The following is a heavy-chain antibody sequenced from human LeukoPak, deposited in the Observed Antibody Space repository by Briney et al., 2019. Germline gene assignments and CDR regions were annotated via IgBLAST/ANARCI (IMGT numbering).Heavy chain of an antibody. J-gene: IGHJ5*02. CDR1: GGSISSSSYY. CDR3: ARGLWFGESTSQSGFDP. CDR2: IYYSGST. D-gene: IGHD3-10*01. V-gene: IGHV4-39*01. Sequence: SETLSLTCTVSGGSISSSSYYWGWIRQPPGKGLECIGSIYYSGSTYYNPSLKSRVTISVDTSKNQFSLKLSSVTAADTAVYYCARGLWFGESTSQSGFDPWGQGTLVTVSS.